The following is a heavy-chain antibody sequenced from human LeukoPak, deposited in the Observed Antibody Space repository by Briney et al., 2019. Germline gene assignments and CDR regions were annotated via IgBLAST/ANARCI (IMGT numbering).Heavy chain of an antibody. CDR3: AGSVDTATDFDY. CDR2: IYYSGST. D-gene: IGHD5-18*01. J-gene: IGHJ4*02. Sequence: SETLSLTCTVSGGSISSHYWSWIRQPPGKGLEWIGYIYYSGSTNYNPSLKSRVTISVDTSKNQFSLKLSSVTAADTAVYYCAGSVDTATDFDYWGQGTLVTVSS. V-gene: IGHV4-59*11. CDR1: GGSISSHY.